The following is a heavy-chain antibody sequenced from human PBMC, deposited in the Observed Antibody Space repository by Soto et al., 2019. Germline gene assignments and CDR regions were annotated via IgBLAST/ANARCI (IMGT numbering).Heavy chain of an antibody. CDR1: GGTFSSYA. Sequence: QVQLVQSGAEVKKPGSSVTVSCKASGGTFSSYAISWVRQAPGQGLEGMGGIIPIFGTANYAQKFQGRVTITLDDSTSAAYIELRSMRSEDTAVYSCADARMNWFDPWGQGSLVTVST. J-gene: IGHJ5*02. CDR2: IIPIFGTA. CDR3: ADARMNWFDP. V-gene: IGHV1-69*01.